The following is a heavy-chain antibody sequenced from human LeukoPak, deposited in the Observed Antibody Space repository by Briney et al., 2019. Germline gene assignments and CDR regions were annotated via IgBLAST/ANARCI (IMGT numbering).Heavy chain of an antibody. J-gene: IGHJ4*02. V-gene: IGHV3-23*01. CDR2: LSASGGST. Sequence: GGSLRLSCAISGITLSNYGMSWVRQPPGKGLEWVAGLSASGGSTNYADSVKGRFTISRDNSKNTLYLQMNSLRAEDTAVYYCAKAPIAAAGKKYFDYWGQGTLVTVSS. D-gene: IGHD6-13*01. CDR1: GITLSNYG. CDR3: AKAPIAAAGKKYFDY.